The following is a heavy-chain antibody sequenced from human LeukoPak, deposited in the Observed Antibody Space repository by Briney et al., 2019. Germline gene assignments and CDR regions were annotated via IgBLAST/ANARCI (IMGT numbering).Heavy chain of an antibody. Sequence: SVSLSLTCTVSSVSISHYDWTWIRQAAGGGLEWIGRIDTNGSTNYNPSLESRVTMSSDTSNNQFSLNLMSVAAADTAVYYCARGQWQIDYWGQGVLVTVSP. CDR1: SVSISHYD. CDR3: ARGQWQIDY. D-gene: IGHD6-19*01. J-gene: IGHJ4*02. CDR2: IDTNGST. V-gene: IGHV4-4*07.